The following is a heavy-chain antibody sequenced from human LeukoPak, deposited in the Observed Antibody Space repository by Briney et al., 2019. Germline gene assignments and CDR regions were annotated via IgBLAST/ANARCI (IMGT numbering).Heavy chain of an antibody. CDR1: GGSISSYY. CDR3: ARSALDSSSWPDY. CDR2: IYHSGST. V-gene: IGHV4-59*01. Sequence: SETLSLTCTVSGGSISSYYWSWIRQPPGKGLEWIGYIYHSGSTNYNPSLKSRVTISVDTSKNQFSLKLSSVTAADTAVYYCARSALDSSSWPDYWGQGTLVTVSS. D-gene: IGHD6-13*01. J-gene: IGHJ4*02.